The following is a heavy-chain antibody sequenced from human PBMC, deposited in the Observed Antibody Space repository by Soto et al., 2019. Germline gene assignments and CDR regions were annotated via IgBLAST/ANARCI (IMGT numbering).Heavy chain of an antibody. Sequence: SVRLSFAPYAFRIDDHSMHWVRLVPGKGLEWVSGISWNSGSLGYGESVKGRFRISTDNAKNSLYRQMNGLRTEQTAFYYRVTDNGGYCGNNGNFEYWGQGTPVTVSS. J-gene: IGHJ4*02. D-gene: IGHD2-8*01. CDR2: ISWNSGSL. V-gene: IGHV3-9*01. CDR1: AFRIDDHS. CDR3: VTDNGGYCGNNGNFEY.